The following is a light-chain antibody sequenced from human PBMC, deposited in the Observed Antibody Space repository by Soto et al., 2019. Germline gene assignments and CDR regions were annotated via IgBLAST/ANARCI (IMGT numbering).Light chain of an antibody. Sequence: QSALIQPASVSGSPGQSITISCTGTSSDVGYYNFVSWYQHHPGKAPQLIIFEVTNRPSGVSNRFSGSKSGNTASLTISDLRTEDEAHYYCSSYTTATHVVFGGGTKLTVL. V-gene: IGLV2-14*01. CDR2: EVT. J-gene: IGLJ2*01. CDR3: SSYTTATHVV. CDR1: SSDVGYYNF.